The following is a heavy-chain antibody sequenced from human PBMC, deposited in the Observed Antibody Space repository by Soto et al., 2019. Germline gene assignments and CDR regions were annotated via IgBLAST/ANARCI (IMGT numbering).Heavy chain of an antibody. J-gene: IGHJ4*02. CDR3: ARDRSFASGDYYFDY. CDR1: GFTFTSSA. CDR2: IVVGSGNT. V-gene: IGHV1-58*01. Sequence: SVKVSCKASGFTFTSSAVQWVRQARGQRLEWIGWIVVGSGNTNYAQKFQERVTITRDTSASTAYMELSSLRSEDTAVYYCARDRSFASGDYYFDYWGQGTLVTVSS. D-gene: IGHD4-17*01.